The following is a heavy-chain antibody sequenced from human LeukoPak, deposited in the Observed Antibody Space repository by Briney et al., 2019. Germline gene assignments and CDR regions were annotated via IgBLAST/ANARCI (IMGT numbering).Heavy chain of an antibody. CDR1: GFTVSSNY. CDR2: IYSGGST. CDR3: ARASVSYYDILTGYSP. D-gene: IGHD3-9*01. J-gene: IGHJ5*02. V-gene: IGHV3-66*01. Sequence: GGSLRLSCAASGFTVSSNYMSWVRQAPGKGLEGVSGIYSGGSTYYADSVKGRFTISRDNSKNTLYLQMNSLRAEDTAVYYCARASVSYYDILTGYSPWGQGTLVTVSS.